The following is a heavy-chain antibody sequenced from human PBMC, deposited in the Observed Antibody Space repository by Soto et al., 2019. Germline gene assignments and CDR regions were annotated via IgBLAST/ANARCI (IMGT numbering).Heavy chain of an antibody. CDR2: ISGSGGST. V-gene: IGHV3-23*01. J-gene: IGHJ4*02. CDR3: AKRRLKYYDFWSGYSKGYYFDY. CDR1: GFTFSSYA. Sequence: GGSLRLSCAASGFTFSSYAMSWVRQAPGKGLEWVSAISGSGGSTYYADSVKGRFTISRDNSKNTLYLQMNSLRAEDTAVYYCAKRRLKYYDFWSGYSKGYYFDYWGQGTLVTVSS. D-gene: IGHD3-3*01.